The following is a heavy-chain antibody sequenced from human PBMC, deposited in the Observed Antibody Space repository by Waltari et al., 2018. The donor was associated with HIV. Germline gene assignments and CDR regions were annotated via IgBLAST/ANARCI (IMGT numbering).Heavy chain of an antibody. CDR2: MYYSGST. D-gene: IGHD1-26*01. J-gene: IGHJ5*02. CDR1: GGSISSGDYY. V-gene: IGHV4-30-4*01. Sequence: QVQLQESGPGLVKPSQTLSLTCTVSGGSISSGDYYWRWIRQPPGKGLEWIGYMYYSGSTYSNPSLKSRVTISVDTSKNQFSLKLSSVTAADTAVYYCARVKIVGNWFDPLGQGTLVTVSS. CDR3: ARVKIVGNWFDP.